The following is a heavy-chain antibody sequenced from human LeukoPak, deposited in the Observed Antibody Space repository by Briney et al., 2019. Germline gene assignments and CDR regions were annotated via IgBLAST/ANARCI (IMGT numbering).Heavy chain of an antibody. CDR1: GYTFTGYY. Sequence: ASVKVSCKASGYTFTGYYMHWVRQAPGQGLEWMGWINPNSGGTNYAQKFQGRVTMTRDTSISTAYMELSRLRSDDTAVYYCARGWVGSGPIFGYWGQGTLVTVSS. CDR2: INPNSGGT. D-gene: IGHD6-19*01. V-gene: IGHV1-2*02. CDR3: ARGWVGSGPIFGY. J-gene: IGHJ4*02.